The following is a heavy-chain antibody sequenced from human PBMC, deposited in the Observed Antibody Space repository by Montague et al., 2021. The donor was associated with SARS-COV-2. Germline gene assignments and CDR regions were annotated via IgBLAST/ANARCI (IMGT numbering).Heavy chain of an antibody. V-gene: IGHV4-4*07. CDR1: GDSISSFY. CDR2: ISTSGST. Sequence: SETLSLTCTVSGDSISSFYWSWIRQPVGKGLEWVGRISTSGSTNYNPSLKSRVTMSVDTSKNQFSLKLSSVTAADTAVYYCARGVVAATGSLDYWGQGTLVTVSS. J-gene: IGHJ4*02. D-gene: IGHD2-15*01. CDR3: ARGVVAATGSLDY.